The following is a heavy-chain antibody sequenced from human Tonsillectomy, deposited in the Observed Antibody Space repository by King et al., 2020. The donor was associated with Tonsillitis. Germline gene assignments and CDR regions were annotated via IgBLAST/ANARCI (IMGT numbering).Heavy chain of an antibody. CDR3: ARENSSPDLAYYYSYMDV. CDR2: TYYRSRWYN. J-gene: IGHJ6*03. CDR1: GDSVSSNSAA. D-gene: IGHD6-13*01. Sequence: VQLQQSGPGLVKPSQTLSLTCAISGDSVSSNSAAWSWISQSPSRGLEWLGRTYYRSRWYNDYAVSVKSRITINPDTSTNHFSLHLNSVTPEDTAVYYCARENSSPDLAYYYSYMDVWGKGTTVTVSS. V-gene: IGHV6-1*01.